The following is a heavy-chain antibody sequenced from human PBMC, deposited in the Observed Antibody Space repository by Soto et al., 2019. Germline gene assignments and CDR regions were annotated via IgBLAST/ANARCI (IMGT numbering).Heavy chain of an antibody. CDR3: AKKSGWFNT. J-gene: IGHJ5*02. CDR2: IDGSGGTT. Sequence: GSLLLPCTASGFPFSSTDMTWVRQAPGKGLDWVSTIDGSGGTTYYADSVKGRFTISRDNSMNTVYLQMNSLRADDTALYYCAKKSGWFNTWGQGALVTVSS. CDR1: GFPFSSTD. D-gene: IGHD3-10*01. V-gene: IGHV3-23*01.